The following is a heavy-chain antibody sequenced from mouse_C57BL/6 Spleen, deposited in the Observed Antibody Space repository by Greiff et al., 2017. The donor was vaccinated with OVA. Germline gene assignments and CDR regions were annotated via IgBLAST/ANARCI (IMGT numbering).Heavy chain of an antibody. J-gene: IGHJ4*01. CDR1: GYTFTSYW. D-gene: IGHD1-1*02. CDR2: IHPNSGST. Sequence: QVQLQQPGAELVKPGASVKLSCKASGYTFTSYWMHWVKQRPGQGLEWIGMIHPNSGSTYYNGKFKSKATLTVDKSSSTAYMQLNSLTSEDSAVYYCAGYPPTAPDYDYSMDYWGQGTSVTVSS. V-gene: IGHV1-64*01. CDR3: AGYPPTAPDYDYSMDY.